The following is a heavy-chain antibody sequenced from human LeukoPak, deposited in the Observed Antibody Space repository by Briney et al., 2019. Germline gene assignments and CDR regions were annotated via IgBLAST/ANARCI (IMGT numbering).Heavy chain of an antibody. D-gene: IGHD4-17*01. CDR3: ARDRRNTVIPFDY. Sequence: ASVTVSCKASGYTFTGYYMHWVRQAPGQGLEWMGWINPNSGGTNYAQKFQGRVTMTRDTSISTAYMELSRLRSDDTAVYYCARDRRNTVIPFDYWGQGTLVTVSS. J-gene: IGHJ4*02. CDR1: GYTFTGYY. V-gene: IGHV1-2*02. CDR2: INPNSGGT.